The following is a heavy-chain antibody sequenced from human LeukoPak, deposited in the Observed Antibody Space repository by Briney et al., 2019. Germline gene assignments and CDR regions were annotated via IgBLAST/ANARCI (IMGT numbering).Heavy chain of an antibody. D-gene: IGHD6-13*01. J-gene: IGHJ4*02. CDR2: IIPIFGTA. V-gene: IGHV1-69*05. CDR1: GGTFSSYA. Sequence: SVKVSCKASGGTFSSYAISWVRQAPGQGLEWMGMIIPIFGTANYAQKFQGRVTITTDESTSTAYMELSSLRSEDTAVYYCARGPHSSSWLEIDYWGQGTLVTVSS. CDR3: ARGPHSSSWLEIDY.